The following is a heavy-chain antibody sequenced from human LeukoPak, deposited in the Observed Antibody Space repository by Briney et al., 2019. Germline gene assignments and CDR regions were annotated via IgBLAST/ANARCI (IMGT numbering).Heavy chain of an antibody. Sequence: PGGSLRLSCAASGFTFSSYSMNWVRQAPGKGLEWVSSISSSSSYIYYADSVKGRFTISRDNAKNSLYLQMNSLRAEDTAVYYCATDTAMVTGYWGQGTLVTVSS. D-gene: IGHD5-18*01. V-gene: IGHV3-21*01. CDR3: ATDTAMVTGY. CDR1: GFTFSSYS. J-gene: IGHJ4*02. CDR2: ISSSSSYI.